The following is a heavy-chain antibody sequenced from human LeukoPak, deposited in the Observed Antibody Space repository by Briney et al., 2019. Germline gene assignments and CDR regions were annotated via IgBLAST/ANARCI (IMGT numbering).Heavy chain of an antibody. J-gene: IGHJ3*02. V-gene: IGHV3-23*01. Sequence: GGSLRLSCAASGFTFTNYAMSWVRQAPGKGLEWVSGISDSGDITYYADSVKGRFTISRDNSKNTLYVQMNSLRVEDTAVYFCAKDRRGGSYYAATLDIWGPGTMVTVSS. CDR1: GFTFTNYA. CDR3: AKDRRGGSYYAATLDI. D-gene: IGHD1-26*01. CDR2: ISDSGDIT.